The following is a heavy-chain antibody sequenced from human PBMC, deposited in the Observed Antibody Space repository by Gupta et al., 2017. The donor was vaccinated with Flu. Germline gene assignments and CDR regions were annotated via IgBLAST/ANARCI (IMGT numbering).Heavy chain of an antibody. Sequence: QPPGKGLEWIGYIYHSGSTNYNPSLKSRVTLSVDTSKNQFSLKLSSVTAADTAVYYCARDRTAGGGYYGMDVWGQGTTVTVSS. D-gene: IGHD2-15*01. CDR2: IYHSGST. V-gene: IGHV4-59*01. J-gene: IGHJ6*02. CDR3: ARDRTAGGGYYGMDV.